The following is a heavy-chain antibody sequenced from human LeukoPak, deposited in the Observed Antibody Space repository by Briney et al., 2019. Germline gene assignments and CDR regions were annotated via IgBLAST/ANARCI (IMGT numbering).Heavy chain of an antibody. D-gene: IGHD3-10*01. CDR3: ARDPVHYYGSGGHHNWFDP. CDR1: GGTFSSYA. CDR2: IIPIFGTA. J-gene: IGHJ5*02. V-gene: IGHV1-69*13. Sequence: ASVKVSCKASGGTFSSYAISWVRQAPGQGLEWMGGIIPIFGTANYAQKFQGRVTITADESTSTAYMELSSLRSEDTAVYYCARDPVHYYGSGGHHNWFDPWGQGTLVTVSS.